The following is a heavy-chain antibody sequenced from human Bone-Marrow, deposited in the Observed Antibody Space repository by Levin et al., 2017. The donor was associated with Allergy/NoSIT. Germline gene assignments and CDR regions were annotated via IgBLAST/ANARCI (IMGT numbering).Heavy chain of an antibody. D-gene: IGHD3-22*01. CDR1: GYTFTGYY. J-gene: IGHJ3*02. Sequence: WASVKVSCKASGYTFTGYYMHWVRQAPGQGLEWMGWINPNSGGTNYAQKFQGRVTMTRDTSISTAYMELSRLRSDDTAVYYCARGPMIVADDAFDIWGQGTMVTVSS. CDR2: INPNSGGT. V-gene: IGHV1-2*02. CDR3: ARGPMIVADDAFDI.